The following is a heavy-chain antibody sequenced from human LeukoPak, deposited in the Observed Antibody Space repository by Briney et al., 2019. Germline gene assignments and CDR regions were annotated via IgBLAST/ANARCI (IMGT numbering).Heavy chain of an antibody. D-gene: IGHD4-23*01. CDR2: IYFGGTT. CDR1: GGSIKNYY. CDR3: ARHRSDTGGKKGVNWFDP. Sequence: SETLSLTCSVSGGSIKNYYWSWIRQPPGKGLEWLGNIYFGGTTDYNSSLKSRLTISVDTFKNQLSLNLQSVPAADTATYYCARHRSDTGGKKGVNWFDPWGQGTLVTVSS. V-gene: IGHV4-59*13. J-gene: IGHJ5*02.